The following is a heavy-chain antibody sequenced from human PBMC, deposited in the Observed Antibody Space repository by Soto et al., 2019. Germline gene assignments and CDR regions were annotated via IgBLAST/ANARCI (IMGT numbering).Heavy chain of an antibody. CDR2: VYHTGGT. Sequence: QVQLQQSGPGLVKPSETLSLTCTVSSGPSRSHNWGWIRQTPGRGLEWIGYVYHTGGTSYNPSLNSRVTVSAYTTMNHISLTLTSVTAADTAVYYCVRQGIGYLHGLVDVWGQGTTVTVSS. D-gene: IGHD2-15*01. V-gene: IGHV4-59*08. CDR3: VRQGIGYLHGLVDV. CDR1: SGPSRSHN. J-gene: IGHJ6*02.